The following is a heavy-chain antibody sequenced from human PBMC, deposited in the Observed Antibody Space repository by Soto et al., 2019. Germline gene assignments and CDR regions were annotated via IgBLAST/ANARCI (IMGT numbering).Heavy chain of an antibody. J-gene: IGHJ3*01. D-gene: IGHD5-12*01. CDR2: ISGSGGST. Sequence: GSLRLSCAASGFTFSSYAMSWVRQAPGKGLEWVSAISGSGGSTHYADSVKGRFTISRDNSKNTLSLQMSSLTADDTAIYYCVREGRGSFDFWGRGTMVTVS. V-gene: IGHV3-23*01. CDR3: VREGRGSFDF. CDR1: GFTFSSYA.